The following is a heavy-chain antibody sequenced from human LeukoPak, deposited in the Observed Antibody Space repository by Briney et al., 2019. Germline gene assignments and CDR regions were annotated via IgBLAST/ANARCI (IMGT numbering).Heavy chain of an antibody. J-gene: IGHJ6*03. CDR3: ARDPYSGNYGNYYYYYMDV. Sequence: SETLSLTCTVSGGSISGDYWSWIRQPAGTGLEWIGRIYTSGSTIYNPSLKSRVTMSVDTSKNQFSLRLNSVTAADTAVYYCARDPYSGNYGNYYYYYMDVWGKGTTVTISS. CDR1: GGSISGDY. V-gene: IGHV4-4*07. CDR2: IYTSGST. D-gene: IGHD1-26*01.